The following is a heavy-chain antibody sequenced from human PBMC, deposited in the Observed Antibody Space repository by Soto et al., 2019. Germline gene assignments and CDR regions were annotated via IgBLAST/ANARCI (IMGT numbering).Heavy chain of an antibody. V-gene: IGHV3-72*01. CDR2: IRRKAKSYTT. Sequence: EVQLVESGGGLVQPGGSLRLSCAASGLIFSDYHMDWVRQAPGKGLEWVGRIRRKAKSYTTEYAASVKGRFTISRDDSKKSLYLQMNSLKSEDTAVYYCAMLGGWSGGSSGMDVWGQGTTVTVSS. D-gene: IGHD6-19*01. CDR1: GLIFSDYH. CDR3: AMLGGWSGGSSGMDV. J-gene: IGHJ6*02.